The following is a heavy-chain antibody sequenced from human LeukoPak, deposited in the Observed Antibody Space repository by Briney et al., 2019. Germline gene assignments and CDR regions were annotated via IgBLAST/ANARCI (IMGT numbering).Heavy chain of an antibody. CDR3: ARAGYYDTSGPSPYYYYMDV. V-gene: IGHV3-20*04. D-gene: IGHD3-22*01. CDR1: GFSFDDYG. CDR2: INWNGGST. Sequence: GGSLRLSCAASGFSFDDYGMSWVRQAPGKGLEWVSGINWNGGSTGYVDSVKGRFTISRDNAKNSLYLQMNSLRAEDTALYYCARAGYYDTSGPSPYYYYMDVWGKGTTVTVSS. J-gene: IGHJ6*03.